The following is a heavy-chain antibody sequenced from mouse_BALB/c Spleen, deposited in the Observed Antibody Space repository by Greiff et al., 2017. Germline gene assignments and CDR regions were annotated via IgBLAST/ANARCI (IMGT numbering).Heavy chain of an antibody. Sequence: VQLQQSGPSLVKPSQTLSLTCSVTGDSITSGYWNWIRKFPGNKLEYMGYISYSGSTYYNPSLKSRISITRDTSKNQYYLQLNSVTTEDTATYYCARWDYYGSSYYFDYWGQGTTLTVSS. CDR2: ISYSGST. J-gene: IGHJ2*01. V-gene: IGHV3-8*02. D-gene: IGHD1-1*01. CDR1: GDSITSGY. CDR3: ARWDYYGSSYYFDY.